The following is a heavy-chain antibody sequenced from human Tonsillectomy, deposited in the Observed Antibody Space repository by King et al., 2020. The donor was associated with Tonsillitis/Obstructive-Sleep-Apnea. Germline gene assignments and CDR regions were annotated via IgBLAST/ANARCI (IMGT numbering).Heavy chain of an antibody. V-gene: IGHV4-34*01. Sequence: VQLQQWGAGLLKPSETLSLTCAVYGGSFSGYYWSGIRQPPGKGLEWIGEINHSGSTNCNPSLKRRFTISVDTSKNQFSLKLSSVTAADTAGYYCARGLGSGCSGGSCYPNWFDPWGQGTLVTVSS. D-gene: IGHD2-15*01. J-gene: IGHJ5*02. CDR1: GGSFSGYY. CDR3: ARGLGSGCSGGSCYPNWFDP. CDR2: INHSGST.